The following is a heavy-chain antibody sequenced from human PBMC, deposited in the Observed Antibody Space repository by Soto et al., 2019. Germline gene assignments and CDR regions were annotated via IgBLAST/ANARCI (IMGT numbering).Heavy chain of an antibody. CDR3: ARDSRGNYYEQGFDT. Sequence: SVKVSCKASRVAFSKFIVTWVRQAPGLGLEWVGGIIPIFGTANYAQKFQGRVTITADESTSTSYMEVNNLRSEDTAMYYCARDSRGNYYEQGFDTWGQGTLVTVSS. D-gene: IGHD3-22*01. V-gene: IGHV1-69*13. CDR1: RVAFSKFI. CDR2: IIPIFGTA. J-gene: IGHJ5*02.